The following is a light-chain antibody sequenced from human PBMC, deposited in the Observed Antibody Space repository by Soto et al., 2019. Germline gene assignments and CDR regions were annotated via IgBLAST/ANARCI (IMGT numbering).Light chain of an antibody. Sequence: EIVLPQSPEPLSLSPGERSTLSCMATQSVRSSLAWYLQQPGQAPRLLIYDASKRATGIPARFSGSGSGTDFTLTISSLEPKDFAVYYCQQRSNWPGTFGQGTKVDIK. V-gene: IGKV3-11*01. J-gene: IGKJ1*01. CDR1: QSVRSS. CDR2: DAS. CDR3: QQRSNWPGT.